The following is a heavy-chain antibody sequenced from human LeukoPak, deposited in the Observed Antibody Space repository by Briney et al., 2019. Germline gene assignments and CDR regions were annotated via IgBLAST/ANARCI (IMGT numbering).Heavy chain of an antibody. D-gene: IGHD1-26*01. CDR2: INPISGGA. J-gene: IGHJ4*02. CDR1: GYTFTDNY. V-gene: IGHV1-2*06. Sequence: ASVKVSCKASGYTFTDNYIHWVRQAPGQGLEWMGRINPISGGADSAQNLQGRVTLTRDTSISTAYMELSSLKSDDTAVYYCARAVGARDYWGQETLVTVSS. CDR3: ARAVGARDY.